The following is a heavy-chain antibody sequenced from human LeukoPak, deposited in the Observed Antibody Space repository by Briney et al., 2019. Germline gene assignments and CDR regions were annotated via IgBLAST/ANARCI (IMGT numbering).Heavy chain of an antibody. J-gene: IGHJ4*02. D-gene: IGHD6-13*01. CDR2: IYSGGST. CDR1: GFTVSNNY. Sequence: GGSLRLSCAASGFTVSNNYMSWVRQAPGKGLEWVSVIYSGGSTYYADSVKGRFTISRDNSKNTLHLQMNSLRAEDTAVYYCAKDLSPGTLSSWYKGYFDYWGQGTLVTVSS. CDR3: AKDLSPGTLSSWYKGYFDY. V-gene: IGHV3-53*05.